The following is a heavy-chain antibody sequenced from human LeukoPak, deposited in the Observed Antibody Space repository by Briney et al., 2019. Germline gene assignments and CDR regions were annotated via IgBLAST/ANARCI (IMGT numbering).Heavy chain of an antibody. CDR2: INHSGST. Sequence: PSETLSLTCAVYGGSFSGYYWSWIRQPPGKGLEWIGEINHSGSTNYNPPLKSRVTISVDTSKNQFSLKLSSVTAADTAWYYCARAPPGPRTIDYWGQGTLVTVSS. CDR3: ARAPPGPRTIDY. V-gene: IGHV4-34*01. J-gene: IGHJ4*02. CDR1: GGSFSGYY. D-gene: IGHD1-14*01.